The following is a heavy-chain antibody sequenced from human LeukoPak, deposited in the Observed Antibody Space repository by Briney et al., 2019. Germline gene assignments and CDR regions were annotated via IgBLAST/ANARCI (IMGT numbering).Heavy chain of an antibody. CDR1: GYTFTYYG. D-gene: IGHD3-10*01. Sequence: ASVKVSCKTSGYTFTYYGIIWVRQAPGQGLEWMGWISAYSGDTNYAQKFQGRVTMTRDISTSTAYMELRSLRSDDTAVYYCARVEGFGQPPIYYYYMDVWGKGTTVTVSS. CDR3: ARVEGFGQPPIYYYYMDV. CDR2: ISAYSGDT. V-gene: IGHV1-18*01. J-gene: IGHJ6*03.